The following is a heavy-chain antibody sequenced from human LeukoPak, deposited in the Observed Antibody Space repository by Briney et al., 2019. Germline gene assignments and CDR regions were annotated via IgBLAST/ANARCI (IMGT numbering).Heavy chain of an antibody. J-gene: IGHJ4*02. CDR1: GFTFSSYA. CDR3: AKQEGPSGAYYVGY. V-gene: IGHV3-23*01. CDR2: ISGSGGST. Sequence: PGGSLRLSCAASGFTFSSYAMSWVRQAPGKGLEWVSAISGSGGSTYYADSVKGRFTISRDNSKNTLYLQMNSLRAEDTAVYYCAKQEGPSGAYYVGYWGQGTLVTVSS.